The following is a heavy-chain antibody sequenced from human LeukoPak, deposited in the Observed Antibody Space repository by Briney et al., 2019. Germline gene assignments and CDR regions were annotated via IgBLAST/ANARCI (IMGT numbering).Heavy chain of an antibody. CDR3: ASINSYYYYMDV. V-gene: IGHV4-39*07. CDR2: IYYSGST. J-gene: IGHJ6*03. Sequence: SETLSLTCTVSGGSISSSSYYWGWIRQPPGTGLEWIGSIYYSGSTYYNPSLKSRVTISVDTSKNQFSLKLSSVTAADTAVYYCASINSYYYYMDVWGKGTTVTVSS. D-gene: IGHD2/OR15-2a*01. CDR1: GGSISSSSYY.